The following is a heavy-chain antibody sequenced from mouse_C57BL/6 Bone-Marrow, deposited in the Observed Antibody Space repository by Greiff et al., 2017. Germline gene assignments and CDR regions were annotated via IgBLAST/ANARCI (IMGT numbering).Heavy chain of an antibody. Sequence: VQRVESGAELVRPGTSVKMSCKASGYTFTNYWIGWAKQRPGHGLEWIGDIYPGGGYTNYNEKFKGKATLTADKSSSTAYMQFSSLTSEDSAIYYGARWYYGSSYDYAMDYWGQGTSVTVSS. J-gene: IGHJ4*01. CDR1: GYTFTNYW. CDR3: ARWYYGSSYDYAMDY. CDR2: IYPGGGYT. V-gene: IGHV1-63*01. D-gene: IGHD1-1*01.